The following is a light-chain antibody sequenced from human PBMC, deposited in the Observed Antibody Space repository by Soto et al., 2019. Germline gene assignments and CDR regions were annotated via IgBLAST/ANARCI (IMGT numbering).Light chain of an antibody. Sequence: EIVMTQSPATLSVSPGDRATLSCRASQSISNNLAWFQQKPGQAPRLLIYDASTRAAGVPASFSGFGSGTDFTLTITSLKSDDFAVYYCQQYSRWPRTFGQGTKVDIK. CDR1: QSISNN. J-gene: IGKJ1*01. CDR3: QQYSRWPRT. CDR2: DAS. V-gene: IGKV3-15*01.